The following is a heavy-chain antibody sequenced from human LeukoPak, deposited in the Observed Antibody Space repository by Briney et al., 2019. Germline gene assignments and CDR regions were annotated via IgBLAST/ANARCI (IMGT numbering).Heavy chain of an antibody. Sequence: GGSLRLSCAASGFIVSANYMSWVRQAPGKGLEWVSIIYAGGDTYYAGSVKGRFIISRDNSKNTLYLQMNSLRVEDTAVYYCARTYPPPTAGFDYWGRGALVTVSS. CDR1: GFIVSANY. V-gene: IGHV3-53*01. CDR2: IYAGGDT. D-gene: IGHD6-13*01. J-gene: IGHJ4*02. CDR3: ARTYPPPTAGFDY.